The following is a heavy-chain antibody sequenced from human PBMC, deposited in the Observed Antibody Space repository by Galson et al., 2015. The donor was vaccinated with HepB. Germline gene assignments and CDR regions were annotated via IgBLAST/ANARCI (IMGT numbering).Heavy chain of an antibody. CDR1: GFTFSSYG. CDR3: AREGVVPPLYYGMDV. J-gene: IGHJ6*02. D-gene: IGHD2-2*01. V-gene: IGHV3-33*01. Sequence: SLRLSCAASGFTFSSYGMNWVRQAPGQRLEWVALIWYDGSNKYYADSVKGRFTISRDNSKNTLSLQMNSLRAEDTAVYYCAREGVVPPLYYGMDVWGQGTTVTVSS. CDR2: IWYDGSNK.